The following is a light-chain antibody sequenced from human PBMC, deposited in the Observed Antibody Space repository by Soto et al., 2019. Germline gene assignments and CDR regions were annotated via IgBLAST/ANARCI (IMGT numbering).Light chain of an antibody. V-gene: IGLV2-8*01. Sequence: QSALIQPPSASGSPGQSVTISCTGTRRDIGGYDFVSWYQQHPGKAPKLMISEVSKRPSGVPDRFSGSKSGNTASLTISGLQTDDEADYYCCSFAGGTNLVFGTGTKVTVL. CDR2: EVS. J-gene: IGLJ1*01. CDR3: CSFAGGTNLV. CDR1: RRDIGGYDF.